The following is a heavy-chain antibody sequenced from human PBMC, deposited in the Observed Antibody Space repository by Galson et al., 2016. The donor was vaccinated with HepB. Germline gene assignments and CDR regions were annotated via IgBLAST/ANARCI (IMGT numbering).Heavy chain of an antibody. Sequence: SLRLSCAGSGFSFGSYWMHWVRLAPGKGLEWVSGISRSGDVPYYADSVKGRFRISRDNARSTVYLEMNSLRVDDSAVYYCAKVQGGYSVFWGQGMLVSVSS. D-gene: IGHD5/OR15-5a*01. CDR1: GFSFGSYW. V-gene: IGHV3-23*01. J-gene: IGHJ4*02. CDR3: AKVQGGYSVF. CDR2: ISRSGDVP.